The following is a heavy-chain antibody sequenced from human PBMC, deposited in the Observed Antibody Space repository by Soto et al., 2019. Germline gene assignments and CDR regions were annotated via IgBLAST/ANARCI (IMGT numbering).Heavy chain of an antibody. CDR2: INAGNGNT. CDR3: STSWQHLCGDAFDN. D-gene: IGHD6-13*01. J-gene: IGHJ3*02. Sequence: QVQLVQSGAEVKKPGASVKVSCKASGYTFTSYAMHWVRQAPGQRLEWMGWINAGNGNTKYSQKFQGRVAITRDTSASTAYMELSSLRSEDTAVYYCSTSWQHLCGDAFDNWGQGTMVTVSS. V-gene: IGHV1-3*01. CDR1: GYTFTSYA.